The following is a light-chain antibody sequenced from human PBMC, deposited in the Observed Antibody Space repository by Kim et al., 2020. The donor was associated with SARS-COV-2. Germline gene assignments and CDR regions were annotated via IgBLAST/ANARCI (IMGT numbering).Light chain of an antibody. J-gene: IGLJ3*02. CDR1: SSNIGSNN. Sequence: ELTQPPSASGTPGQRVTISCSGSSSNIGSNNVVWYQQLPGAAPNLLIYSNNQRPSGIPDRFSDSRSGTSASLAISGLQSGDEADYYCAVWDDSLKQGVFGGGTQLTVL. V-gene: IGLV1-44*01. CDR2: SNN. CDR3: AVWDDSLKQGV.